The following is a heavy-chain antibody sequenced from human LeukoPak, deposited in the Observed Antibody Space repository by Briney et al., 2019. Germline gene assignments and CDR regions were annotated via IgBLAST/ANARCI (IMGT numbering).Heavy chain of an antibody. CDR2: ISSSSSYI. CDR1: GFTFSSYS. V-gene: IGHV3-21*01. J-gene: IGHJ5*02. D-gene: IGHD5-18*01. CDR3: ARIADTAMVDNWFDP. Sequence: GESLRLSCAASGFTFSSYSMNWVRQAPGKGLEWVSSISSSSSYIYYADSVKGRFTISRDNAKNSLYLQMNSLRAEDTAVYYCARIADTAMVDNWFDPWGQGTLVTVSS.